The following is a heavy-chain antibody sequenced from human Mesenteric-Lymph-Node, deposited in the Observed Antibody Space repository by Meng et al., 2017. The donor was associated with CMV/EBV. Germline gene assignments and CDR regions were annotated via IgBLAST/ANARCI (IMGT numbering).Heavy chain of an antibody. D-gene: IGHD3-16*01. CDR2: IKQDGSEK. J-gene: IGHJ3*02. CDR1: GFTFSSYW. CDR3: AKLWDPEAFDI. V-gene: IGHV3-7*01. Sequence: GESLKISCAASGFTFSSYWMSWVRQAPGKGLEWVANIKQDGSEKYYVDSVKGRFTISRDNAKNSLYLQMNSLRAEDTAVYYCAKLWDPEAFDIWGQGTMVTVSS.